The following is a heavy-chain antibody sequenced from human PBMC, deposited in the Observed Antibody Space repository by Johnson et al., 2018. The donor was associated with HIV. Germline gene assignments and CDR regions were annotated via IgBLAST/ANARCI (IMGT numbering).Heavy chain of an antibody. J-gene: IGHJ3*02. CDR1: GFTVSSNY. Sequence: VQLVESGGGLIQPGGSLRLSCAASGFTVSSNYMSWVRQAPGKGLEWLSVIYSGGSTYYADSVKGRFTISRDNSKNTLYLQMNSLRAEDTAVYYCAKGVAARPWAFDMWGQGTMVTVSS. CDR3: AKGVAARPWAFDM. CDR2: IYSGGST. V-gene: IGHV3-53*01. D-gene: IGHD6-6*01.